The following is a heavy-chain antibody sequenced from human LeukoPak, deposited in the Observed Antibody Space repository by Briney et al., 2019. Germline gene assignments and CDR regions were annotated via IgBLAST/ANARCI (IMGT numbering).Heavy chain of an antibody. Sequence: PGSSVKVSCKASGGTFSSYAISWVRQAPGQGLEWMGGIIPIFGTANYAQKFQGRVAITADESTSTAYMELSSLRSEDTAVYYCARTQYSSGWLNFDYWGQGTLVTVSS. J-gene: IGHJ4*02. D-gene: IGHD6-19*01. CDR1: GGTFSSYA. CDR3: ARTQYSSGWLNFDY. CDR2: IIPIFGTA. V-gene: IGHV1-69*01.